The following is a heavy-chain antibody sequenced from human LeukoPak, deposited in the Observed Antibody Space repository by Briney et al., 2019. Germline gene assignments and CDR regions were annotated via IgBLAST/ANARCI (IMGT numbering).Heavy chain of an antibody. D-gene: IGHD6-13*01. CDR1: GFTFSSYS. V-gene: IGHV3-21*01. CDR3: TTTALAAAVRGGFDY. CDR2: IGSSTTYI. J-gene: IGHJ4*02. Sequence: AGGSLRLSCAASGFTFSSYSMNWVRQAPGKGLEWVSFIGSSTTYIYYADSVKGRFTISRDNAKNSLYLQMNSLRAEDTAVYYCTTTALAAAVRGGFDYWGQGTLVTVSS.